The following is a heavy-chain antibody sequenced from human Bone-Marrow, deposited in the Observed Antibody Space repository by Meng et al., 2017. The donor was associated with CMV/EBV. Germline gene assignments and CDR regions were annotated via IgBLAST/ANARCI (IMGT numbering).Heavy chain of an antibody. CDR3: ARFGYYYYGMDV. V-gene: IGHV4-34*01. CDR2: INHSGST. Sequence: TCAVYGGAFSGYYWSWIRQPPGKGLEWIGEINHSGSTYYNPSLQSRVTMSVDTSKNQFSLKLTSVTAADTAVYYCARFGYYYYGMDVWGQGTTVTVSS. CDR1: GGAFSGYY. J-gene: IGHJ6*02. D-gene: IGHD3-16*01.